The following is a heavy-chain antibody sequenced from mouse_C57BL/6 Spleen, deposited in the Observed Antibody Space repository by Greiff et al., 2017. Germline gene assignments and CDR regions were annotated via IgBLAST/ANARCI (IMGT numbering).Heavy chain of an antibody. CDR2: IYPGDGDT. D-gene: IGHD2-4*01. CDR1: GYAFSSYW. J-gene: IGHJ2*01. CDR3: ARLGDYDDTDNHFDY. Sequence: LVESGAELVKPGASVKISCKASGYAFSSYWMNWVKQRPGKGLEWIGQIYPGDGDTNYNGKFRGKATLTADKSSSTAYMQLSSLTSEDSAVYFCARLGDYDDTDNHFDYWGQGTTLTVSS. V-gene: IGHV1-80*01.